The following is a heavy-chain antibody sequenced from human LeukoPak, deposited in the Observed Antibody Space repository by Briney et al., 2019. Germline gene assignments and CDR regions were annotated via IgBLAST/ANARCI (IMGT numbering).Heavy chain of an antibody. CDR1: GGSISSYY. D-gene: IGHD3-16*01. Sequence: SETLSLTCTVSGGSISSYYWSWIRQPPGKGLEWIGYIYYSGSTNYNPSLKSRVAISVDTSKSQSSLKLSSVTAADTAVYYCARVITVRGVIFDYWGQGTLVTVSS. CDR2: IYYSGST. CDR3: ARVITVRGVIFDY. V-gene: IGHV4-59*01. J-gene: IGHJ4*02.